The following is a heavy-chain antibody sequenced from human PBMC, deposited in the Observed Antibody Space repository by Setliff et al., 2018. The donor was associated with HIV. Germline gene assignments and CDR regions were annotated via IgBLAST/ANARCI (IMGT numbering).Heavy chain of an antibody. D-gene: IGHD5-12*01. J-gene: IGHJ4*02. Sequence: LSLTCTVSGGSVSDTSYYWGWIRQPPGKGLEWLANVYYSGGTYYNPSLNSRVAISVDTSRNQFSLKLTSVTAADTALYFCARLGDSGYDFRGYFDYWGQGKLVTVSS. CDR3: ARLGDSGYDFRGYFDY. V-gene: IGHV4-39*01. CDR2: VYYSGGT. CDR1: GGSVSDTSYY.